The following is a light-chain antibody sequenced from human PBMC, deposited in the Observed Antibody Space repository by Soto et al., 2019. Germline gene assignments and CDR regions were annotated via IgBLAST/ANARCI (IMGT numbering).Light chain of an antibody. CDR2: WAS. CDR1: QSVFYSSNNKNY. V-gene: IGKV4-1*01. Sequence: DIVMTQSPDSLAVSLGERATINCKSSQSVFYSSNNKNYLAWYQQKPGQPPKLLIYWASTRESGVPDRFSGSESGTDFTLTISGLQAEDVAVYYCQQYYSTPLTFGGGTKVEIK. CDR3: QQYYSTPLT. J-gene: IGKJ4*01.